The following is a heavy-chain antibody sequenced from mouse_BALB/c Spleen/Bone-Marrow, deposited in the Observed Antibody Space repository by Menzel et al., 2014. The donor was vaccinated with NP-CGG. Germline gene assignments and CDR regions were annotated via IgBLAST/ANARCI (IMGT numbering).Heavy chain of an antibody. J-gene: IGHJ2*01. D-gene: IGHD1-1*01. Sequence: VQLQQSGAELVKPGASVKLSCTASGFNIKDTYMHWVKQRPEQGLEWIGRIDPANGSTKYDPKSQDKATITADTSSNTAYLQLSSLTSEDTAVYYCANYYYGYYFDYWGQGTTLTVSS. V-gene: IGHV14-3*02. CDR2: IDPANGST. CDR3: ANYYYGYYFDY. CDR1: GFNIKDTY.